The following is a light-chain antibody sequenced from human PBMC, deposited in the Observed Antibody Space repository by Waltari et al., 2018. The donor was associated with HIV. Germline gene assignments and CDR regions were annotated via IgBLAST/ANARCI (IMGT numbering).Light chain of an antibody. CDR2: KVS. J-gene: IGKJ5*01. V-gene: IGKV2-30*01. CDR3: MQGTHLPIT. Sequence: DVVMTQSPLSLPVTLGQPASISCRSSQSLVYSDGNTYLNWFQQRPGQSPRHLIYKVSNRDSGVPDRFSGSGSGTDFTLKISRVEAEDVGVYYCMQGTHLPITFGQGTRLEIK. CDR1: QSLVYSDGNTY.